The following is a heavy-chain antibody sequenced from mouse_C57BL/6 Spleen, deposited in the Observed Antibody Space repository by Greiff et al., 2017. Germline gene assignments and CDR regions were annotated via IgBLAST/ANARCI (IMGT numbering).Heavy chain of an antibody. J-gene: IGHJ4*01. V-gene: IGHV1-18*01. CDR2: INPNDGGT. CDR1: GFTFTDYN. Sequence: EVQLQQSGPELVKPGASVKIPCKASGFTFTDYNMDWVKQSPGKSLEWIGDINPNDGGTIYNQKLKGKATLTVDKSSSTAYLELRSLTSEDTAVYYCARGIITTGAMDDWGQGTSVTVSS. D-gene: IGHD1-1*01. CDR3: ARGIITTGAMDD.